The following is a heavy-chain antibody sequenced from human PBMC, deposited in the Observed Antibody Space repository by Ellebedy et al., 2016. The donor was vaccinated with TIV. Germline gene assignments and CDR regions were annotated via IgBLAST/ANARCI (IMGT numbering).Heavy chain of an antibody. D-gene: IGHD1-26*01. CDR3: AKGEKGATSF. J-gene: IGHJ4*02. V-gene: IGHV3-30*18. CDR1: GFKFSNSG. CDR2: ISSDGSKE. Sequence: GESLKISCATSGFKFSNSGMHWVRHAPGKGLEWVAVISSDGSKESYAAAVKGRFSISRDNTKNMLYLQMNSLTTDDTALFYCAKGEKGATSFWGQGTLVTVSS.